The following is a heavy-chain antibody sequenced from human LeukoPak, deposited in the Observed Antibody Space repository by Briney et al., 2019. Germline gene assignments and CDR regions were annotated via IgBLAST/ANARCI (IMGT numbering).Heavy chain of an antibody. CDR3: ARGITGTTFYYYYYYMDV. Sequence: ASVKVSCKASGYTFTSYDINWVRQAPGQGLEWMGWMNPNSGNTDYAQKFQGRVTMTRNTSISTAYMELSSLRSEDTAVYYCARGITGTTFYYYYYYMDVWGKGTTVTVSS. J-gene: IGHJ6*03. V-gene: IGHV1-8*01. D-gene: IGHD1-7*01. CDR2: MNPNSGNT. CDR1: GYTFTSYD.